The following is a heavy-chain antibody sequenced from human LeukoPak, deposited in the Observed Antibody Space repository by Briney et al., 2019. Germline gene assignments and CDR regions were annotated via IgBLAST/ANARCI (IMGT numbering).Heavy chain of an antibody. Sequence: GGSLRLSCAASGFTFSSYWTHWVRQAPGKGLVWVSRINSDGSSTSYADSVKGRFTISRDNAKNTLYLQMNSLRAEDTAVYYCARNRYDFWSGSYYMDVWGKGTTVTVSS. CDR2: INSDGSST. CDR3: ARNRYDFWSGSYYMDV. CDR1: GFTFSSYW. J-gene: IGHJ6*03. D-gene: IGHD3-3*01. V-gene: IGHV3-74*01.